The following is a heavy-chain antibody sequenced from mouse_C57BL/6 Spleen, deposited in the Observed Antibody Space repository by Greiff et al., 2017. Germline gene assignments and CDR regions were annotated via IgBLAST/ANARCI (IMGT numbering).Heavy chain of an antibody. V-gene: IGHV1-42*01. CDR1: GYSFTGYY. CDR2: LNTSTGGT. CDR3: ARGSPLYFDV. Sequence: VQLKQSGPELVKPGASVKISCKASGYSFTGYYMNWVKQSPEKSLEWIGELNTSTGGTTYNQKFKAKATLTVDKSSSTAYMQLKSLTSEDSAVYYCARGSPLYFDVWGTGTTVTVSS. J-gene: IGHJ1*03.